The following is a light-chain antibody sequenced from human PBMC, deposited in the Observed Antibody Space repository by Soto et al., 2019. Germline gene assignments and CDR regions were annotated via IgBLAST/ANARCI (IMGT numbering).Light chain of an antibody. CDR1: QSVSSY. V-gene: IGKV3-11*01. J-gene: IGKJ3*01. Sequence: EIVITHSPSTLSVSPVERATLSFRASQSVSSYLAWYQQKPGQAPRLLIYDASNRATGIPARFSGSGSGTDFTLTISSLEPEDFAVYYCKQRSNWPHFGPGTKVDIK. CDR3: KQRSNWPH. CDR2: DAS.